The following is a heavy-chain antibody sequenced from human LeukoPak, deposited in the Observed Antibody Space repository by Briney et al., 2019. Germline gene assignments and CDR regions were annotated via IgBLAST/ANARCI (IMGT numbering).Heavy chain of an antibody. J-gene: IGHJ3*01. V-gene: IGHV1-69*06. D-gene: IGHD2-8*01. Sequence: GSSVKVSCKASGGTFNSYAINWVRQAPGQGLEWMGGIIPIFDAANYAQKFQGRVTITADKSTSTAYMELSSLKAEDTAVYYCAGGEGYCGNGICRMDASDLWGQGTMVTVSS. CDR3: AGGEGYCGNGICRMDASDL. CDR1: GGTFNSYA. CDR2: IIPIFDAA.